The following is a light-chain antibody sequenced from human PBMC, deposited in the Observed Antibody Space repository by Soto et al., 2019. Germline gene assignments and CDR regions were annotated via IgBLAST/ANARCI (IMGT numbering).Light chain of an antibody. V-gene: IGLV2-14*01. J-gene: IGLJ1*01. CDR1: SSDVGGYNY. CDR2: EVS. Sequence: QSVLTQPASVSGSPGQSITISCTGTSSDVGGYNYVSWYQQRPGKAPKLMIYEVSNRPSGVSNRFSGSKSGNTASLTISGLQAEDEADYYCSSYTSSSNYVLGNGTKVTVL. CDR3: SSYTSSSNYV.